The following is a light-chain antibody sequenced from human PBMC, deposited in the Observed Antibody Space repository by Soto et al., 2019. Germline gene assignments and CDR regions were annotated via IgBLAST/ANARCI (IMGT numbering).Light chain of an antibody. J-gene: IGLJ1*01. CDR3: SSYTTSSSYV. Sequence: QSVLTQPASVSGSPGQSITISCTGTSXDVGGFNYVSWYQQHPGKAPKLLIFDVYSRPSGISNRFSGSKSGNTASLTISGLQAEDEADYYCSSYTTSSSYVFGAGTKFTVL. V-gene: IGLV2-14*01. CDR2: DVY. CDR1: SXDVGGFNY.